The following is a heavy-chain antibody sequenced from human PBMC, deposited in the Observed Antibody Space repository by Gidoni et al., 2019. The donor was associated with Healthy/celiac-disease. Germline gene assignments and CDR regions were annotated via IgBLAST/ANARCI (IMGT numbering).Heavy chain of an antibody. CDR2: INHSGST. J-gene: IGHJ5*02. CDR3: ARRGGCSGGSCYYWFDP. Sequence: QVQLQQWGAGLLKPSETLSLTCAVYGGSFSGYYWSWIRQPPGKGLEWIGEINHSGSTNYNPSLKSRVTISVDTSKNQFSLKLISVTAADTAVYYCARRGGCSGGSCYYWFDPWGQGTLVTVSS. D-gene: IGHD2-15*01. CDR1: GGSFSGYY. V-gene: IGHV4-34*01.